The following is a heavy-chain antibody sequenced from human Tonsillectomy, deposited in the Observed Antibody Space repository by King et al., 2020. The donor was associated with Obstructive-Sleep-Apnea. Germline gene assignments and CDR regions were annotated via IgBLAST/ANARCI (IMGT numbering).Heavy chain of an antibody. D-gene: IGHD6-6*01. J-gene: IGHJ6*02. CDR1: GGSISSGGYY. CDR3: ARCQGSDYYYGMDV. CDR2: IYYSGST. V-gene: IGHV4-31*03. Sequence: QLQESGPGLVKPSETLSLTCTVSGGSISSGGYYWGWIRQHPGKGLGWIGYIYYSGSTYYNPSLKSRVTISVDTSKNQFSLKLSSVTAADTAVYYCARCQGSDYYYGMDVWGQGTTVTVSS.